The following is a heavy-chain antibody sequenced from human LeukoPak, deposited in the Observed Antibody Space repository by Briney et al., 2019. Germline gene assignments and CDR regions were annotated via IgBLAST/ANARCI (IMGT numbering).Heavy chain of an antibody. CDR2: ISYDGSNK. CDR1: GFTFSSYA. CDR3: ARDNLYRYSYGYDGGSDY. J-gene: IGHJ4*02. D-gene: IGHD5-18*01. V-gene: IGHV3-30-3*01. Sequence: GGSLRLSCAASGFTFSSYAMHWVRQAPGKGLEWVAVISYDGSNKYYADSVKGRFTISRDNSKNTLYLQMNSLRAEDTAVYYCARDNLYRYSYGYDGGSDYWGQGTLVTVSS.